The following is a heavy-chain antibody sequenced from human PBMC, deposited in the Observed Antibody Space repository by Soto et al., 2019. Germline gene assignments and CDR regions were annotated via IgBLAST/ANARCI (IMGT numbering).Heavy chain of an antibody. Sequence: EVQLLESGGGLVQPGGSLRLSCAASGFTFSSYAMSWVRQAPRKGLEWVSAIRGSGDSTYYADSVKGRFTISRDNSKNTLNLQMNSLRAEDTAVYYCAISRLAAAGPFDYWGQGTLVTVSS. D-gene: IGHD6-13*01. CDR1: GFTFSSYA. J-gene: IGHJ4*02. V-gene: IGHV3-23*01. CDR3: AISRLAAAGPFDY. CDR2: IRGSGDST.